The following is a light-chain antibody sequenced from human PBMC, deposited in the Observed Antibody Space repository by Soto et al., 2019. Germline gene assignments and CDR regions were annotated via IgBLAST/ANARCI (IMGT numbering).Light chain of an antibody. Sequence: EIVMTQSPVILSVSPGERVTLSCRASQSVSNNLAWYQQKSGQAPRLLIYGASTRVTGIPARFSGSGSGTEFTLTISSLQSEDFAIYYCQQYDNWPPVTFGQGTRLDIK. CDR3: QQYDNWPPVT. CDR2: GAS. J-gene: IGKJ5*01. V-gene: IGKV3-15*01. CDR1: QSVSNN.